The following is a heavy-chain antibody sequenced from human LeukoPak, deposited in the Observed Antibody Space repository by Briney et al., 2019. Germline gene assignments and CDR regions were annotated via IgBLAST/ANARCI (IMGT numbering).Heavy chain of an antibody. CDR2: ISAYNGNT. V-gene: IGHV1-18*01. CDR3: ARDVEAGSSPWFPQYYYYYMDV. CDR1: GYTFTSYG. Sequence: ASVKVSCKASGYTFTSYGISWVRQAPGQGLEWMGWISAYNGNTNYAQKLQGRVTMTTDTSTSTAYMELRSLRSDDTAVYYCARDVEAGSSPWFPQYYYYYMDVWGKGTTVTVSS. D-gene: IGHD6-6*01. J-gene: IGHJ6*03.